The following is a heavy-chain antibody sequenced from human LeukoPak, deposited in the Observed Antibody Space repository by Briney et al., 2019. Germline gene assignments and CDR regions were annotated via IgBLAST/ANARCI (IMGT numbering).Heavy chain of an antibody. CDR2: IRNKANGGTT. V-gene: IGHV3-71*03. CDR3: ARSYYDFWSGYYQILFDY. CDR1: GFTFSDYY. D-gene: IGHD3-3*01. J-gene: IGHJ4*02. Sequence: GGSLRLSCAASGFTFSDYYMSWVRQAPGKGLEWVGIIRNKANGGTTEKTTSVKGRFTISRDDSKSITYLQMNSLRAEDTAVFYCARSYYDFWSGYYQILFDYWGQGTLVTVSS.